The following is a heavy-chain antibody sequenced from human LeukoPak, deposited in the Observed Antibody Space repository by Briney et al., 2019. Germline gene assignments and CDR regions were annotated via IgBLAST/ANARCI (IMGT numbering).Heavy chain of an antibody. D-gene: IGHD6-19*01. J-gene: IGHJ4*02. Sequence: GGSLRLSCAASGFTFSSYAMHWVRQAPGKGLEWVAVISYDGSNKYYADSVKGRFTISRDNSKNTLYLQMNSLRAEDTAVYYRARAAVALDYWGQGTLVTVSS. CDR1: GFTFSSYA. CDR2: ISYDGSNK. V-gene: IGHV3-30*04. CDR3: ARAAVALDY.